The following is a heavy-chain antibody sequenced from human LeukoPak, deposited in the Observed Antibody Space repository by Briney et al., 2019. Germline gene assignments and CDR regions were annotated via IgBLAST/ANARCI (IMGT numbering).Heavy chain of an antibody. J-gene: IGHJ4*01. CDR3: ALTSEFLEWLFSGFDY. Sequence: SGPTLVNPTQTLTLTCTFSGFSLSTSGVGVGWIRQPPTKALEWLALIYWNDDKRYSPSLKSRLAITKDTSKNQVVLTMTNMDPVDTATYYCALTSEFLEWLFSGFDYWGQGILVTVSS. V-gene: IGHV2-5*01. CDR2: IYWNDDK. CDR1: GFSLSTSGVG. D-gene: IGHD3-3*01.